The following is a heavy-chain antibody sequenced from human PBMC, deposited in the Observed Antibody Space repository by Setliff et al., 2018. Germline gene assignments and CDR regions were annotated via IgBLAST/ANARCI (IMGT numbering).Heavy chain of an antibody. CDR2: IYTSGST. D-gene: IGHD5-18*01. V-gene: IGHV4-4*07. CDR1: GGSISSYY. CDR3: ARDRRGYSYGSLGYYYYYMDV. Sequence: SETLSLTCTVSGGSISSYYWSWIRQPAGKGLEWIGRIYTSGSTNYNPSLMSRVTMSVDTSKNQFSLKLSSVTAADTAVYYCARDRRGYSYGSLGYYYYYMDVWGKGTTVTVS. J-gene: IGHJ6*03.